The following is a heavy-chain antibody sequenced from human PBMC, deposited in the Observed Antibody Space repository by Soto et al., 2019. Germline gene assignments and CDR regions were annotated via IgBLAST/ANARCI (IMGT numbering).Heavy chain of an antibody. CDR1: GGTSTRYA. J-gene: IGHJ4*02. CDR2: IVPMFGTS. CDR3: NRGSEYDFWSGYL. D-gene: IGHD3-3*01. V-gene: IGHV1-69*06. Sequence: ERLVQSGAEVRKPGSSVKVSCKVTGGTSTRYAINWVRQAPGQGLEWMGGIVPMFGTSKYAQKSQGRVTITADTSTNIAYMELRSLRSEDTAVYYCNRGSEYDFWSGYLWGQGTLVSVSS.